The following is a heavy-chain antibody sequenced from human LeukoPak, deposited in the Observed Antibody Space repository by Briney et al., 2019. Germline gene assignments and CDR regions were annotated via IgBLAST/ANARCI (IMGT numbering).Heavy chain of an antibody. CDR2: MNPNSGDT. V-gene: IGHV1-8*01. D-gene: IGHD5-18*01. CDR3: ARLPRLLWGTASVDY. J-gene: IGHJ4*02. CDR1: GYTFTSYD. Sequence: SVKVSCKASGYTFTSYDINWVRQATGQGLEWMGWMNPNSGDTGYAQKFQGRVTMTRNTSISTAYMELSSLRSEDTAVYYCARLPRLLWGTASVDYWGQGTLVTVSS.